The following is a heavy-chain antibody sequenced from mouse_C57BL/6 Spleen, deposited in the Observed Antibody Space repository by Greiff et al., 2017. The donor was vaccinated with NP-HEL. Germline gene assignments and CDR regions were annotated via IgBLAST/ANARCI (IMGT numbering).Heavy chain of an antibody. J-gene: IGHJ2*01. Sequence: VQLQQSGPELVKPGASVKISCKASGYTFTDYYMNWVKQSHGKSLEWIGDINPNNGGTSYNQKFKGKATLTVDKSSSTAYMELRSLTSEDSAVYYCARSYYGVYFDYWGQGTTLTVSS. CDR3: ARSYYGVYFDY. D-gene: IGHD1-1*01. CDR1: GYTFTDYY. CDR2: INPNNGGT. V-gene: IGHV1-26*01.